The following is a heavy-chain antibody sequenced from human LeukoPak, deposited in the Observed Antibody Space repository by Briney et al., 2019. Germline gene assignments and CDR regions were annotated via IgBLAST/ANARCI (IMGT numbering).Heavy chain of an antibody. CDR1: GGSISSGGYY. V-gene: IGHV4-61*08. Sequence: SQTLSLTCTVSGGSISSGGYYWSWIRQPPGKGLEWIGYIYYSGSTNYNPSLKSRVTISVDTSKNQFSLKLSSVTAADTAVYYCARDRLAGDGSGAYYYYGMDVWGQGTTVTVSS. CDR3: ARDRLAGDGSGAYYYYGMDV. D-gene: IGHD6-13*01. J-gene: IGHJ6*02. CDR2: IYYSGST.